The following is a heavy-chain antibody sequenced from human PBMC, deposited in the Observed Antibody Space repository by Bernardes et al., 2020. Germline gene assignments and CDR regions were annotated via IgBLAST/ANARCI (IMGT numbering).Heavy chain of an antibody. CDR3: AHSHYDFWSGYYRGDYFDY. Sequence: SGPTLWKPTQTLTLTCPFSWFSLSPSGVGVGWIRQPPGKALEWLALIYWDDDKRYSPSLKSRLTITKDTSKNQVVLTMTNMDPVDTATYYCAHSHYDFWSGYYRGDYFDYWGQGTLVTVSS. D-gene: IGHD3-3*01. CDR2: IYWDDDK. V-gene: IGHV2-5*02. J-gene: IGHJ4*02. CDR1: WFSLSPSGVG.